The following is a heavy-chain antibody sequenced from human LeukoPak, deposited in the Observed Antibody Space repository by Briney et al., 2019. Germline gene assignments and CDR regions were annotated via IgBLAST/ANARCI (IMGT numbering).Heavy chain of an antibody. V-gene: IGHV4-30-2*01. Sequence: SETLSLTCAVSGVSISSGGYSWSWIRQPPGKGLEWIGYIYHSGSTYYNPSLKSRVTISVDRSKNQFSLKLSSVTAADTAVYYCARSIRQSPWTTVTTRGGSGAFDIWGQGTMVTVSS. CDR1: GVSISSGGYS. CDR2: IYHSGST. CDR3: ARSIRQSPWTTVTTRGGSGAFDI. D-gene: IGHD4-17*01. J-gene: IGHJ3*02.